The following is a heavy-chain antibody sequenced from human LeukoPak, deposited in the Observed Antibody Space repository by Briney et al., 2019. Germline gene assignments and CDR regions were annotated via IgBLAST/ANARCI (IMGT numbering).Heavy chain of an antibody. CDR2: INPNSGGT. Sequence: ASVTVSFKASGYTFTVYYMHWVRQAPGQGKEWMGWINPNSGGTHYAQQFQGRVTMTRDTSISTAYMELSRLRSDHTAVYYCARDLSTSCYYWGQGTLVTVSS. CDR1: GYTFTVYY. D-gene: IGHD2-2*01. J-gene: IGHJ4*02. V-gene: IGHV1-2*02. CDR3: ARDLSTSCYY.